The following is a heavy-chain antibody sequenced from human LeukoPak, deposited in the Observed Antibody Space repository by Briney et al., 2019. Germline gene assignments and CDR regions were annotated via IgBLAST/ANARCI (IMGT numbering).Heavy chain of an antibody. Sequence: GASVKVSCKASGYTFTDYYMHWVRQAPGQGLEWMGWINPNSGGTNSAQKFQGRVTMTRDTSISTVYMEVSRLRSDDTAVYYCARDGGLDYWGQGTLVTVSS. CDR3: ARDGGLDY. D-gene: IGHD3-16*01. CDR1: GYTFTDYY. CDR2: INPNSGGT. J-gene: IGHJ4*02. V-gene: IGHV1-2*02.